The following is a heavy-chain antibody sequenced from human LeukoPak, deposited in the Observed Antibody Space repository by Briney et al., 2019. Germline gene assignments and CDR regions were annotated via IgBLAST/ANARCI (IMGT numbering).Heavy chain of an antibody. V-gene: IGHV3-21*01. CDR3: ARDAAGCSGTSCLFNWFDP. D-gene: IGHD2-2*01. J-gene: IGHJ5*02. CDR2: ITGRSTYI. Sequence: TGGSLRLSCAVSGFTFSSCTMNWVRQAPGEGLEWVSSITGRSTYIYYADSVKGRFPISRDSAKNSLYLQMNSLRAEDTAVYYCARDAAGCSGTSCLFNWFDPWGQGTLVTVSS. CDR1: GFTFSSCT.